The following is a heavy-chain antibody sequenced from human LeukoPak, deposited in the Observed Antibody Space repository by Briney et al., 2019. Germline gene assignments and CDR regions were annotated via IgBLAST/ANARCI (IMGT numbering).Heavy chain of an antibody. Sequence: SVKVSCKASGYTFTSYDINWVRQATGQGLEWMGWMNPNSGNTGYAQKLQGRVTITADKSTSTAYMELSSLRSEDTAVYYCARYSSSSANDYWGQGTLVTVSS. CDR3: ARYSSSSANDY. CDR1: GYTFTSYD. V-gene: IGHV1-8*03. D-gene: IGHD6-6*01. J-gene: IGHJ4*02. CDR2: MNPNSGNT.